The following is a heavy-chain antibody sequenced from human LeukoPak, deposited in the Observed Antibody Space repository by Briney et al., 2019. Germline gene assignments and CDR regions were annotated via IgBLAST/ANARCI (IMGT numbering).Heavy chain of an antibody. CDR3: ARPVTTVTHIDY. Sequence: PSETLSLTCTVSGGSISSYYWGWIRQPPGKGLEWIGSIYYSGSTYYNPSLKSRVTISVDTSNNQFSLKLSSVTAADTAVYYCARPVTTVTHIDYWGQGTLVTVSS. CDR2: IYYSGST. CDR1: GGSISSYY. D-gene: IGHD4-17*01. J-gene: IGHJ4*02. V-gene: IGHV4-39*01.